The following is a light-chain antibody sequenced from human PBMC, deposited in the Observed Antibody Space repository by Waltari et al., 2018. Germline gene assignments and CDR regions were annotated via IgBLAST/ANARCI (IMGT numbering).Light chain of an antibody. CDR1: SSDTGAYTF. Sequence: QSALTQPASVSGSPGQSITISCTGTSSDTGAYTFVSWYQKHPGKAPKVMIYDVNNRPSGVSSRFSGSKSGNTASLTISGLQAEDEADYYCSSYTTGSTRYVVGSGTKVTV. CDR3: SSYTTGSTRYV. V-gene: IGLV2-14*03. J-gene: IGLJ1*01. CDR2: DVN.